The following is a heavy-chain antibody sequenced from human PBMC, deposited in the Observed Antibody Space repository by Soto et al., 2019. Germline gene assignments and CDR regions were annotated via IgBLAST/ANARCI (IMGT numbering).Heavy chain of an antibody. CDR2: ISYDGSNK. D-gene: IGHD4-17*01. J-gene: IGHJ6*02. Sequence: PGGSLRLSCAASGFTFSSYGMHWVRQAPGKGLEWVAVISYDGSNKYYADSVKGRFTISRDNSKNTLYLQMNSLRGEDTAVYYCAKTTVVIDYYNYGMDVWGQGTTVTVSS. CDR3: AKTTVVIDYYNYGMDV. V-gene: IGHV3-30*18. CDR1: GFTFSSYG.